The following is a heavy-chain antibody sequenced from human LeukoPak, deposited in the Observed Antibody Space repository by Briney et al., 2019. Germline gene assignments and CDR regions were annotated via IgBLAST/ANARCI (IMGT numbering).Heavy chain of an antibody. J-gene: IGHJ4*02. CDR3: AKVQEMDTILPPFHY. Sequence: QTGGSLRLSCAASGFTFGNYAMSWVRQVPGKGLEWVSAISGSGGNTFYADSVKGRFTISRDNSKNTLYLQVNSLRAADTAICYCAKVQEMDTILPPFHYWGQGTLVTVSS. D-gene: IGHD5-24*01. V-gene: IGHV3-23*01. CDR1: GFTFGNYA. CDR2: ISGSGGNT.